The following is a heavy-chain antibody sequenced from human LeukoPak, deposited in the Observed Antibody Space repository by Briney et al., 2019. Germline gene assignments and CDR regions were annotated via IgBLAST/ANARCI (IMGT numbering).Heavy chain of an antibody. CDR1: GFTFSSYW. Sequence: GGSLRLSCAASGFTFSSYWMSWVRQAPGKGLEWVANIKQDGSEKYHVDSVKGRFTISRDNAKNSLYLQMNSLRAEDTAVYYCARGGYDILTGYSYWGQGTLVTVSS. CDR2: IKQDGSEK. J-gene: IGHJ4*02. CDR3: ARGGYDILTGYSY. V-gene: IGHV3-7*03. D-gene: IGHD3-9*01.